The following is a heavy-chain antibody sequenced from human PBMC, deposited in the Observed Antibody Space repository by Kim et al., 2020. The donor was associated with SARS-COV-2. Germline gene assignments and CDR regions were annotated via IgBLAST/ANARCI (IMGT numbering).Heavy chain of an antibody. CDR2: IYYSGST. CDR1: GGSISSSSYY. Sequence: SETLSLTCTVSGGSISSSSYYWGWIRQPPGKGLEWIGIIYYSGSTYYNPSLKSRVTISVDTSKNRFSLKLTSVTAADTAVYYCAMGDTSGYSDYWGQGTLVTVSS. D-gene: IGHD3-22*01. J-gene: IGHJ4*02. CDR3: AMGDTSGYSDY. V-gene: IGHV4-39*01.